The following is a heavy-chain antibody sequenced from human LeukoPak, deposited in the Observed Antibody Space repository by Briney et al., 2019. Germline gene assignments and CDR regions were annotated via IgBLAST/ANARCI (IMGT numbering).Heavy chain of an antibody. Sequence: SSETLSLTCTVSGGSISSGSYYWSWIRQPAGKGLEWIGRIYTSGSTNYNPSLKSRVTISVDTSKNQFSLKLSSVTAADTAVYFCARGIVGSRDFYFRYYFDYWGQGTLVTVSS. CDR1: GGSISSGSYY. D-gene: IGHD3/OR15-3a*01. CDR3: ARGIVGSRDFYFRYYFDY. CDR2: IYTSGST. J-gene: IGHJ4*02. V-gene: IGHV4-61*02.